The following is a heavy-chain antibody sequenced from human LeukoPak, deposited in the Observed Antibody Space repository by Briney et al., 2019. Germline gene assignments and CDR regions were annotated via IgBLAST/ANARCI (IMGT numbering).Heavy chain of an antibody. Sequence: GGSLRLSCAASGFTVSSNYMSWVRQAPGKGLEWVSVIYSGGSTYYADSVEGRFTISRDNSKNTLYLQMNSLRAEDTAVYYCARGPHYDFWSGSIDAFDIWGQGTMVTVSS. V-gene: IGHV3-53*01. D-gene: IGHD3-3*01. CDR3: ARGPHYDFWSGSIDAFDI. CDR1: GFTVSSNY. J-gene: IGHJ3*02. CDR2: IYSGGST.